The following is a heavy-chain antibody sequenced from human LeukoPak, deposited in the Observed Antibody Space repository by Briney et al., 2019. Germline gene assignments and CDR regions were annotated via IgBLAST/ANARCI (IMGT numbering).Heavy chain of an antibody. CDR3: ARDAIDSSGFDFDY. V-gene: IGHV3-11*01. CDR1: VFTFSEYY. D-gene: IGHD3-22*01. Sequence: GGALRLSCAASVFTFSEYYMTWIRQALGKGLERISYISTSAGTIYNADAVKGRFTITSDNAKNSLYLQMNSLRAEDTAVYYCARDAIDSSGFDFDYWGQGTLVTVSS. J-gene: IGHJ4*02. CDR2: ISTSAGTI.